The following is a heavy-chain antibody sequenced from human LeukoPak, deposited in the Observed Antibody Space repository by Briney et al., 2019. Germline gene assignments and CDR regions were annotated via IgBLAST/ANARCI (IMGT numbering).Heavy chain of an antibody. CDR3: AKVIAAAGTGYYYGMDV. D-gene: IGHD6-13*01. Sequence: GGSLRLSCAASGFTFSSYEMNWVRQAPGKGLEGVSYISSSGSTIYYADSVKGRFTISRDKAKNSLYMQMNSLRADDTAVYYCAKVIAAAGTGYYYGMDVWGQGTTVTVSS. CDR1: GFTFSSYE. V-gene: IGHV3-48*03. CDR2: ISSSGSTI. J-gene: IGHJ6*02.